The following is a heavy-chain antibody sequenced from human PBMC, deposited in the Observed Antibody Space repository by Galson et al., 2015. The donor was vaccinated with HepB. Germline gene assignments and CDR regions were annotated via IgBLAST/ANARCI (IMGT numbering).Heavy chain of an antibody. D-gene: IGHD3-16*01. Sequence: SLRLSCAASGFTFSVYTMNWVRQAPGKGLEWVSAVRGSGNGTWYADSVKGRFTISRDDSQNTVFLQLNSLRAEDTAIYYCAKDSGLGGEDYWGQGILVTVSS. CDR2: VRGSGNGT. CDR1: GFTFSVYT. CDR3: AKDSGLGGEDY. J-gene: IGHJ4*02. V-gene: IGHV3-23*01.